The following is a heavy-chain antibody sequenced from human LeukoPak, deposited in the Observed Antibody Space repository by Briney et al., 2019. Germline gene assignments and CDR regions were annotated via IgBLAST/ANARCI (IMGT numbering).Heavy chain of an antibody. Sequence: PGGSLRLSCAASGFTFSSYAMSWVRQAPGKGLEWVSAISGSGGSTYYADSVKGRFTISRDNSKNTLYLQMNSLRAEDTAVYYCAKEAHYGILLAEYFQHWGQGTLVTVSS. CDR1: GFTFSSYA. V-gene: IGHV3-23*01. D-gene: IGHD4-17*01. CDR3: AKEAHYGILLAEYFQH. CDR2: ISGSGGST. J-gene: IGHJ1*01.